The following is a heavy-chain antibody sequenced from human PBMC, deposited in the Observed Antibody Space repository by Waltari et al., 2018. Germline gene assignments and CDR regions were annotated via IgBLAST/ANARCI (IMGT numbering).Heavy chain of an antibody. D-gene: IGHD6-6*01. J-gene: IGHJ4*02. CDR1: GFTFGDYA. V-gene: IGHV3-49*04. Sequence: EVQLVESGGGLVQPGRSLRLSCTASGFTFGDYAMSWVRQAPGKGLEWVGLIRSKAYGSTTEYAASVKGRFTISRDDYKSIAYLQMNRLKTEDTAVYYCTRRDTSSSYVWGQGTMVTVSS. CDR2: IRSKAYGSTT. CDR3: TRRDTSSSYV.